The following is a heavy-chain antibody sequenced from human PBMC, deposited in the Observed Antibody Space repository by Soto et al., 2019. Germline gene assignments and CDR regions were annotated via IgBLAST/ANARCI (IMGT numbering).Heavy chain of an antibody. CDR1: GFSLRTSGVG. V-gene: IGHV2-5*02. J-gene: IGHJ4*02. CDR2: IYWDDEE. D-gene: IGHD6-19*01. CDR3: AHSPFSSGWYLTGRFDS. Sequence: QITLKESGPTLVKPTQTLTLTCTFSGFSLRTSGVGVGWIRQPPGKALEWLALIYWDDEERYSPSLKSRLTITKDTSKSQVVITMTNMDPVDTATYYCAHSPFSSGWYLTGRFDSWGQGTLVTVSS.